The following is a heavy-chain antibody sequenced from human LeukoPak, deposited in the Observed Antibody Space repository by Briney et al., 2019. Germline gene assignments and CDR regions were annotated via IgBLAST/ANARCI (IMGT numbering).Heavy chain of an antibody. V-gene: IGHV3-23*01. CDR3: AKRGGGTMFAFDI. CDR2: ISDIGIGT. Sequence: GSLGLSCAASGFIFSNYVMGWVRPAPGKGLELVSSISDIGIGTYYADSVKGRFTIFRDNSKNILYLQMNSLRAEDTAIYYCAKRGGGTMFAFDIWGQGTMVTVST. J-gene: IGHJ3*02. D-gene: IGHD3-10*02. CDR1: GFIFSNYV.